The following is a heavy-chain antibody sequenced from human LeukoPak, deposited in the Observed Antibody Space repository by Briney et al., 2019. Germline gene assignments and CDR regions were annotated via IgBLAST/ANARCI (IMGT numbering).Heavy chain of an antibody. D-gene: IGHD3-22*01. V-gene: IGHV3-23*01. CDR1: GFTFSSYA. CDR3: AKRHYDDSSGYHYGEYFDY. Sequence: PGGSLRLSCAASGFTFSSYAMSWVRQAPGKGLEWVSAISGSGGSTYYADSVKGRFTISRDNSKNTLYLQMNSLRAEDTAVYYCAKRHYDDSSGYHYGEYFDYWGQGTLVTVSS. CDR2: ISGSGGST. J-gene: IGHJ4*02.